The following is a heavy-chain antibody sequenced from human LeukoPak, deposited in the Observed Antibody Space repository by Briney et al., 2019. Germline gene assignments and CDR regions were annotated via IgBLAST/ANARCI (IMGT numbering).Heavy chain of an antibody. D-gene: IGHD5-12*01. Sequence: PGGSLRLSCAASGFTFSSYAMSWVRQALGKGLEWVSAISGSGGSTYYADSVKGRFTISRDNSKNTLYLQMNSLRAEDTAVYYCAKEPRRDIVATTGDYWGQGTLVTVSS. J-gene: IGHJ4*02. CDR3: AKEPRRDIVATTGDY. V-gene: IGHV3-23*01. CDR2: ISGSGGST. CDR1: GFTFSSYA.